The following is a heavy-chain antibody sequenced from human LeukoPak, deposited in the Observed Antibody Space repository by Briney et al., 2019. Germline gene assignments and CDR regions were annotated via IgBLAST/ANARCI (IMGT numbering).Heavy chain of an antibody. CDR2: IIPIFGIA. Sequence: SVKVSCKASGGTFSSYAISWVRQAPGQGLEWMGGIIPIFGIANYAQKFQGRVTITTDESTSTAYMELSSLRSEDTAVYYCARRTPYSSSGGWFDPWGQGTLVTVSS. CDR3: ARRTPYSSSGGWFDP. D-gene: IGHD6-6*01. V-gene: IGHV1-69*05. CDR1: GGTFSSYA. J-gene: IGHJ5*02.